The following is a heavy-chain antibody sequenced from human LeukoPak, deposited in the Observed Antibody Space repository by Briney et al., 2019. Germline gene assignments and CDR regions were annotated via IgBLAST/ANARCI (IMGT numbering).Heavy chain of an antibody. J-gene: IGHJ3*02. CDR2: ISSSSSYI. D-gene: IGHD5-24*01. CDR1: GFTFSSYS. Sequence: PGGSLRLSCAASGFTFSSYSMNWVRQAPGKGLEWVSSISSSSSYIYYADSVKGRFTISRDNAKNSLYLQMNSLRAEDTAVYYCARDSRDGYNNDAFDIWGQGTMVTVSS. CDR3: ARDSRDGYNNDAFDI. V-gene: IGHV3-21*01.